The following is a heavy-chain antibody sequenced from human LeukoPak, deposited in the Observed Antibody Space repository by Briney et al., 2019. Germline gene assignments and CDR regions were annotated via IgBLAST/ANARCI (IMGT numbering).Heavy chain of an antibody. CDR3: AKGTGDNCYTPLDY. V-gene: IGHV3-23*01. CDR1: GFTFSSYD. J-gene: IGHJ4*02. Sequence: PGGSLRLSCAASGFTFSSYDMSWVRQAPGKGLEWVSVISGGGGSTYYADSMEGWFTISRDTSKNTLHLQMSSLRAEDTAVYYCAKGTGDNCYTPLDYWGQGALVTVSS. D-gene: IGHD2-15*01. CDR2: ISGGGGST.